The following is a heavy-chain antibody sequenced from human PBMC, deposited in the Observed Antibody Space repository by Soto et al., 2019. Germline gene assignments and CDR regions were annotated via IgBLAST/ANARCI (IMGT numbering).Heavy chain of an antibody. J-gene: IGHJ6*02. Sequence: QVQLQESGPGLVKPSETLSLTCTVSGGSVSSTSYYWSWIRQPPGKGLEWIGYIHYIESTNYNPSLKSRVIVSVDTPKNEFSLKLTSVTAADTAVYYSARGLIRGDGPYYYYGLDVWGQGTTVTVSS. V-gene: IGHV4-61*01. CDR1: GGSVSSTSYY. CDR2: IHYIEST. CDR3: ARGLIRGDGPYYYYGLDV. D-gene: IGHD3-10*01.